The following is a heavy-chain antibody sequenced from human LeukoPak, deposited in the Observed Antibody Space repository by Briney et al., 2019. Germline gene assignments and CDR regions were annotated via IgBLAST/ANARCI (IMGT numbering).Heavy chain of an antibody. V-gene: IGHV3-30*18. J-gene: IGHJ4*02. Sequence: GRSLRLSCAASGLTFSSYGMHWVRQAPGKGLEWVAVISYDGSNKYYAHSVKGRFTISRDNSKNTLYLQMNSLRAEDTAVYYCAKGGRAAVAGFDYWGQGTLVTVSS. CDR1: GLTFSSYG. D-gene: IGHD6-19*01. CDR2: ISYDGSNK. CDR3: AKGGRAAVAGFDY.